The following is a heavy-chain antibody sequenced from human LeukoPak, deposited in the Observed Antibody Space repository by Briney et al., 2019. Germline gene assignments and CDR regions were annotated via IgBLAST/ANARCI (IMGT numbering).Heavy chain of an antibody. CDR2: ISGSGGST. D-gene: IGHD3-3*01. J-gene: IGHJ3*02. CDR1: GFTFSNYA. Sequence: GGSLRLSCAASGFTFSNYAMSWVRQAPGKGLEWVSAISGSGGSTYYADSVKGRFTISRDNSKNTLYLQMNSLRAEDTAVYYCAKDQGITIFGVVIITSAFDIWGQGTMVTVSS. CDR3: AKDQGITIFGVVIITSAFDI. V-gene: IGHV3-23*01.